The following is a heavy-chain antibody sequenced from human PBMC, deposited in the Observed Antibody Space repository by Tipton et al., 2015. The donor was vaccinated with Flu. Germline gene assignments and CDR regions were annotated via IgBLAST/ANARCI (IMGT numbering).Heavy chain of an antibody. V-gene: IGHV4-39*07. Sequence: TLSLTCTVSGGSISSSSYHWGWIRQPPGMGLEWIGSVHYSGSTYQNPSLESRVTISVDTSKNQFSLKLSSVTAAGTAVYFCAREGRNSGGLDYWGQGTLVTVSS. D-gene: IGHD1-26*01. CDR1: GGSISSSSYH. CDR3: AREGRNSGGLDY. CDR2: VHYSGST. J-gene: IGHJ4*02.